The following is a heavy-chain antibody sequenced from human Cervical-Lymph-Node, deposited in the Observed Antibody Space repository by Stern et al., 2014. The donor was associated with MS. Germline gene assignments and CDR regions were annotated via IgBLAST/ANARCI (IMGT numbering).Heavy chain of an antibody. CDR1: GGSFSKYA. D-gene: IGHD4-11*01. J-gene: IGHJ4*02. CDR2: FYPSDSDI. V-gene: IGHV5-51*03. Sequence: VQLVQSGAEVKKPGESLKISCRNSGGSFSKYAIAWVRQIPGKGLEWMGMFYPSDSDIRYRPSFQGQVTISADQSISTAYLQWSSLKASDTAIYYCATSLDADYIGYFDSWGQGTLVTVSS. CDR3: ATSLDADYIGYFDS.